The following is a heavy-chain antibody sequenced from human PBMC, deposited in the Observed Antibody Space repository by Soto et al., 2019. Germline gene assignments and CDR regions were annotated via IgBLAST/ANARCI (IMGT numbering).Heavy chain of an antibody. CDR1: GYTFTSYD. J-gene: IGHJ5*02. Sequence: ALVKVSCKASGYTFTSYDINWVRQATGQGLEWMGWMNPNSGNTGYAQKFQGRVTMTRNTSISTAYMELSSLRSEDTAVYYCARRISYYDFWSGYSQENWFDPWGQGTLVTVSS. D-gene: IGHD3-3*01. CDR3: ARRISYYDFWSGYSQENWFDP. V-gene: IGHV1-8*01. CDR2: MNPNSGNT.